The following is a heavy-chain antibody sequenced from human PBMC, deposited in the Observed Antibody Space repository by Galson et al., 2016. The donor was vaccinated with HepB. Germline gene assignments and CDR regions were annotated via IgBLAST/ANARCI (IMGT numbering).Heavy chain of an antibody. CDR3: VAQLQTLSPSGDV. J-gene: IGHJ6*04. CDR1: GFSLTTTGVG. CDR2: IYWDGDR. D-gene: IGHD1-1*01. V-gene: IGHV2-5*02. Sequence: PALVKPTQTVTLTCTFSGFSLTTTGVGVGWVRQSPEKALEWLALIYWDGDRRYRPSLKNRLTIKKNTLKNQVVLTLTKMDPGDTATYFCVAQLQTLSPSGDVWGKGTTVIVSA.